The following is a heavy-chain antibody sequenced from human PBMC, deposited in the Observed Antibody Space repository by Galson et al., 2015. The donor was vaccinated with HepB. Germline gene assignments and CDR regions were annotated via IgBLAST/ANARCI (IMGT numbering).Heavy chain of an antibody. CDR1: GFSLSTSGVG. D-gene: IGHD4-23*01. CDR3: AQRLKGGGSYYFDY. J-gene: IGHJ4*02. Sequence: PALVKPTQTLTLTCTFSGFSLSTSGVGVGWIRQPPGKALEWLALIYWDDDKRYSPSLKSRLTITKDTSKNQVVLTMTNMDPVDTATYYCAQRLKGGGSYYFDYWGQGTLVTVSS. V-gene: IGHV2-5*02. CDR2: IYWDDDK.